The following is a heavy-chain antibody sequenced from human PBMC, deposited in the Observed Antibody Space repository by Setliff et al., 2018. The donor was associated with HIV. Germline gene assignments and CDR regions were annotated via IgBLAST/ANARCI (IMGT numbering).Heavy chain of an antibody. CDR1: GGTFSSYA. CDR2: IIPILGIA. CDR3: ARGPLYGYDRGYFDY. J-gene: IGHJ4*02. D-gene: IGHD5-12*01. V-gene: IGHV1-69*10. Sequence: ASVKVSCKASGGTFSSYAISWVRQAPGQGLEWMGGIIPILGIANYAQKFQGKVTSTADKSTSTAYMELSSLRSEDTALYYCARGPLYGYDRGYFDYWGQGTLVTVSS.